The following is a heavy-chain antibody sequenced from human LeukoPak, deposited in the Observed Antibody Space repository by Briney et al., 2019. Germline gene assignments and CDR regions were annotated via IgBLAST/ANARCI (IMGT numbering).Heavy chain of an antibody. D-gene: IGHD4-17*01. CDR3: ARDPYGEAPSYYYYGMDV. V-gene: IGHV4-61*01. CDR1: GGSVSSGSYY. J-gene: IGHJ6*02. CDR2: IYYSGST. Sequence: SETLSLTRTVSGGSVSSGSYYWSWIRQPPGKGLEWIGYIYYSGSTNYNPSLKSRVTISVDTSKNQFSLRLSSVTAADTAVYYCARDPYGEAPSYYYYGMDVWGQGTTITVSS.